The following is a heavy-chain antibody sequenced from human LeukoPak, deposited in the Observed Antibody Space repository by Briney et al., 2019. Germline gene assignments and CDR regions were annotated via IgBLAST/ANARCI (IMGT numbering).Heavy chain of an antibody. CDR3: ASEGYRVSLFDY. J-gene: IGHJ4*02. CDR2: INHSGSS. D-gene: IGHD1-26*01. CDR1: GGSFTGYY. Sequence: PSETLSLTCAVYGGSFTGYYWSWIRQPPGKGLEWIREINHSGSSNYNQSLKSLVTISVDTSKHQFSLKLSSVTAAETAVYYCASEGYRVSLFDYWGQGTLVTVSS. V-gene: IGHV4-34*01.